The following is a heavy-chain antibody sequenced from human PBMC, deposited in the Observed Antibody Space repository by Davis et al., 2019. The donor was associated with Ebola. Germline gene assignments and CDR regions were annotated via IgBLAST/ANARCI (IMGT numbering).Heavy chain of an antibody. V-gene: IGHV4-39*01. D-gene: IGHD2-21*02. J-gene: IGHJ4*01. CDR3: ATDVAMAAIWGVDF. Sequence: SETLSLTCTVSDGSISSTGYYWGWIRQPPGKGLQWIGSIYYTGISYYNSSLESRITISVDTSTNQFSLKLSSVTAADTAVYYCATDVAMAAIWGVDFWGHGTLVTVSS. CDR2: IYYTGIS. CDR1: DGSISSTGYY.